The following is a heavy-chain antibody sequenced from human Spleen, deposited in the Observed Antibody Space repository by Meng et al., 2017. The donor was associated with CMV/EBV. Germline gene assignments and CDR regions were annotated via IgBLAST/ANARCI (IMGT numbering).Heavy chain of an antibody. CDR3: AREETCSSTSCYSSFDY. D-gene: IGHD2-2*01. CDR2: ISSSSSTI. J-gene: IGHJ4*02. Sequence: GESLKISCAASGFTFSSYSMNWVRQAPGKGLEWVSYISSSSSTIYYADSVKGRFTISRDNAKNSLYLQMNSLRAEDTAVYYCAREETCSSTSCYSSFDYWGQGTLVTVSS. V-gene: IGHV3-48*04. CDR1: GFTFSSYS.